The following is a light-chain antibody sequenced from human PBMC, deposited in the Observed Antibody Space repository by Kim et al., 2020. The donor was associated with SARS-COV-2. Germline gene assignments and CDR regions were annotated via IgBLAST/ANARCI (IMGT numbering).Light chain of an antibody. Sequence: ASVGDRLTITCRASQSISTFFNWYQQMPGKAPKLLISDASRLQSGVTFRFSGSGSGTDFTLTIDRLQPEDFATYYCQQSYSPPWTFGHGTKVDIK. CDR2: DAS. J-gene: IGKJ1*01. V-gene: IGKV1-39*01. CDR3: QQSYSPPWT. CDR1: QSISTF.